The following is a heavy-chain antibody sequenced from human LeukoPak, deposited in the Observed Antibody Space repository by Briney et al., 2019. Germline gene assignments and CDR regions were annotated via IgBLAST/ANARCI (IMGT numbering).Heavy chain of an antibody. Sequence: GGSLRLSCAASGFTFSSYAMSWVRQAPGKGLEWVSAISGSGGSTYYADSVKGRFTMSRDNSKNTLYLQMNSPRAEDTAVYYCAKDPQYDFWSGYYPTYFDYWGQGTLVTVSS. V-gene: IGHV3-23*01. CDR2: ISGSGGST. CDR3: AKDPQYDFWSGYYPTYFDY. D-gene: IGHD3-3*01. CDR1: GFTFSSYA. J-gene: IGHJ4*02.